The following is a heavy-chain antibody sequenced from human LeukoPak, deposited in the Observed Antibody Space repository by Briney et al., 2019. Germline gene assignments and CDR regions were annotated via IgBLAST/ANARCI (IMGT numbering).Heavy chain of an antibody. Sequence: GGSLRLSCTASGFTFGDYAMNWVRPAPGKGLEWVGFIRSKAYGGTTEYAASVKGIFTISRDDSKSIAYLQMNSLKTEDTAVYYCTRVIVATKDYWGQGTLVTVSS. CDR2: IRSKAYGGTT. V-gene: IGHV3-49*04. D-gene: IGHD5-12*01. CDR3: TRVIVATKDY. CDR1: GFTFGDYA. J-gene: IGHJ4*02.